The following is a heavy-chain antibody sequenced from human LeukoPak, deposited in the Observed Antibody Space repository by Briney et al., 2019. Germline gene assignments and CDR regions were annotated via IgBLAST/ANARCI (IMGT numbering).Heavy chain of an antibody. J-gene: IGHJ5*02. CDR1: GYTFTSYD. D-gene: IGHD6-19*01. CDR2: MNPNSGST. CDR3: ARGPAGTSGWYNRRNWFDP. Sequence: ASVKVSCKASGYTFTSYDINWVRQATGQGLEWMGWMNPNSGSTGYAQKFQGRVTMTRNTSISTAYMELSSLRSEDTAVYYCARGPAGTSGWYNRRNWFDPWGQGTLVTVSS. V-gene: IGHV1-8*01.